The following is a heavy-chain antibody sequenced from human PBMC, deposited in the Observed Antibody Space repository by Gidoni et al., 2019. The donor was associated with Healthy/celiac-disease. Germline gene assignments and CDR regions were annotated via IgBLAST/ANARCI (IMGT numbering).Heavy chain of an antibody. CDR1: GASFSGYY. V-gene: IGHV4-34*01. D-gene: IGHD3-10*01. CDR3: ASPGDYGSGSYYVW. CDR2: INHSGST. Sequence: QLQLQQWGAGLLKPSETLFLICAVYGASFSGYYWSWIRQPPGKGLEWIGEINHSGSTNYNPSLKSRVTISVDTSKNQFARKLSSVTAADTAVYYCASPGDYGSGSYYVWWGQGTLVTVSS. J-gene: IGHJ4*02.